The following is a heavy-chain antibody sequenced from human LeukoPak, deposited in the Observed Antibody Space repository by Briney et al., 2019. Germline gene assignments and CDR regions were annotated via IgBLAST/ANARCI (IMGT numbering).Heavy chain of an antibody. V-gene: IGHV4-59*12. CDR2: IYYSGTT. J-gene: IGHJ5*02. Sequence: PSETLSLTCTVSGGSINSYYWSWIRQPPGKGLEWIGYIYYSGTTNYNPSLKSRVTISVDTSKNQFSLNLISVTAADTAVYFCARGRGGGGSSNNWFDLWGQGTLVTVSS. CDR3: ARGRGGGGSSNNWFDL. CDR1: GGSINSYY. D-gene: IGHD2-15*01.